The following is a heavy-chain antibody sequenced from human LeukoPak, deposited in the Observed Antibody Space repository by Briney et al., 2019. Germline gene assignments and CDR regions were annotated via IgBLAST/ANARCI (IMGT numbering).Heavy chain of an antibody. D-gene: IGHD2-15*01. V-gene: IGHV3-30-3*01. J-gene: IGHJ4*02. Sequence: GGSLRLSCAASGFTFSSYAMHWVRQAPGKGLEWVAVISYDGSNKYYADSVKGRFTISRDNSKNTLYLQMNSLRAEDTAVYYCARDHPPLRDLYCSGGSCYSSVIEYYFDYWGQGTLVTVSS. CDR1: GFTFSSYA. CDR3: ARDHPPLRDLYCSGGSCYSSVIEYYFDY. CDR2: ISYDGSNK.